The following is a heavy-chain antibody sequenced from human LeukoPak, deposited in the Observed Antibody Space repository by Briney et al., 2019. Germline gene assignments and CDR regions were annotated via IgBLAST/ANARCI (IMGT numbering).Heavy chain of an antibody. CDR3: ARRVAVADYYFDY. Sequence: SEALSLTCTVSGGSISSSSYYWGWIRQPPGKGLEWIGSIYYSGSTYYNPSLKSRVTISVDTSKNQFSLKLSSVTAADTAVYYCARRVAVADYYFDYWGQGTLVTVSS. J-gene: IGHJ4*02. V-gene: IGHV4-39*01. CDR2: IYYSGST. D-gene: IGHD6-19*01. CDR1: GGSISSSSYY.